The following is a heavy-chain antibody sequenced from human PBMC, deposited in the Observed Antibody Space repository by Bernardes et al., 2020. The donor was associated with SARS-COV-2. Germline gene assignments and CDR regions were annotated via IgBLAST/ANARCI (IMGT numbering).Heavy chain of an antibody. CDR1: GYPFTSNG. Sequence: ASVKVSCKASGYPFTSNGIRWVRQAPGQGLEWMGWISVYNGNTNYAQKFQGRVTMTTDTSTSTAYMELRSLRSDNTAVYYCARRSMYYWGQGTLVTVSP. CDR3: ARRSMYY. CDR2: ISVYNGNT. V-gene: IGHV1-18*01. J-gene: IGHJ4*02.